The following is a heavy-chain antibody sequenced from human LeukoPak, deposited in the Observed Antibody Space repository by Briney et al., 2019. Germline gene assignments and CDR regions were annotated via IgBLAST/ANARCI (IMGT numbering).Heavy chain of an antibody. J-gene: IGHJ4*02. CDR2: ISSSGSPI. D-gene: IGHD4/OR15-4a*01. V-gene: IGHV3-11*01. CDR1: GFTFSDYY. CDR3: ERAMTMNFDY. Sequence: GGSLRLSCAASGFTFSDYYMSWIRQAPGKGLEWVSYISSSGSPIYYADSVKGRFTISRDNAKHSLYLQMNSLRAEDTAVYYCERAMTMNFDYWGQGTLVTVSS.